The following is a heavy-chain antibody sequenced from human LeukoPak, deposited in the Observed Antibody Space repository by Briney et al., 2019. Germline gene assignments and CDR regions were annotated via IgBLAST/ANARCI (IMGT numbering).Heavy chain of an antibody. J-gene: IGHJ4*02. Sequence: ASVGVSCNVSDYSFTKFGISWVRQAPGQGLEWMGWISAHSGKTNYAPRLQDRVTMTTDTSTSAAYMELRSLTSDDTAIYYCVRVGSAYGDPLEYDYWGQGTLVIVSS. V-gene: IGHV1-18*01. CDR1: DYSFTKFG. CDR3: VRVGSAYGDPLEYDY. CDR2: ISAHSGKT. D-gene: IGHD4-17*01.